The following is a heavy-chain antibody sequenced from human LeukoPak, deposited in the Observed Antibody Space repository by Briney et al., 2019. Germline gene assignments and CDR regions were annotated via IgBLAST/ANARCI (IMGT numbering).Heavy chain of an antibody. J-gene: IGHJ4*02. CDR2: ISTGSSTI. Sequence: GGSLRPSCAASGFTFSSYSMIWVRQAPGKGLEWVSYISTGSSTIYYADSVKGRFTISRDNAKNSLYLQMNSLRDENTAVYYCARDVERTGGTYYYGSGSLRGWGQGTLVTVSS. D-gene: IGHD3-10*01. CDR3: ARDVERTGGTYYYGSGSLRG. CDR1: GFTFSSYS. V-gene: IGHV3-48*02.